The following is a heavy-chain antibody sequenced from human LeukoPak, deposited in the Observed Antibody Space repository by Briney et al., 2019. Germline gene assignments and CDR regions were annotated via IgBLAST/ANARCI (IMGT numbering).Heavy chain of an antibody. J-gene: IGHJ5*02. CDR1: GGSFSGYY. CDR3: ARERKWLQSWFHP. CDR2: INHSGST. D-gene: IGHD5-24*01. V-gene: IGHV4-34*01. Sequence: TSETLSLTCAVSGGSFSGYYWSWIRQPPGKGLEWIGEINHSGSTNYNPSLKSRVTISVDTSKNQFTLKLTSVTAADTAVYYCARERKWLQSWFHPWGERTLVTVSS.